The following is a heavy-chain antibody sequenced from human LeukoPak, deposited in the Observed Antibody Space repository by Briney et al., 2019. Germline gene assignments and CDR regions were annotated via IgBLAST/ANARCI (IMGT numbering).Heavy chain of an antibody. CDR3: ARVRSAAATNAFDY. CDR1: GGSFSGYY. D-gene: IGHD6-13*01. Sequence: PSETLSLTCAVYGGSFSGYYWSWIRQPPGKGLEWIGEINHSGSTNYNPSLKSRVTISVDTSKNQFSLKLSSVTAADTAVYYCARVRSAAATNAFDYCSQGTLVTVSS. V-gene: IGHV4-34*01. CDR2: INHSGST. J-gene: IGHJ4*02.